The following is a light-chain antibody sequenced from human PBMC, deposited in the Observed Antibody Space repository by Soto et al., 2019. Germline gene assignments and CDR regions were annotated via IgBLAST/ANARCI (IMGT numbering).Light chain of an antibody. V-gene: IGKV3-15*01. Sequence: EIVMTQSPATLSVSPGERATLSCRASQSVSSNLAWYQQTPGQAPRLLIYGASTRATGIPARFSGSGSGTEFTLTISSLQSEDFAVYYCQQYNNWPPLFGQGNKLEIK. CDR2: GAS. CDR1: QSVSSN. CDR3: QQYNNWPPL. J-gene: IGKJ2*01.